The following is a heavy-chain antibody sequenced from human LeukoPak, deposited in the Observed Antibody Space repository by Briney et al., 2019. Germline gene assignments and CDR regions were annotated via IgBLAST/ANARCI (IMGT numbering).Heavy chain of an antibody. CDR2: ISYDGSKK. V-gene: IGHV3-30*18. CDR1: GFTFSSYG. D-gene: IGHD5-24*01. CDR3: AKRLQFAYFDY. J-gene: IGHJ4*02. Sequence: GGSLRLSCAASGFTFSSYGMHWVRQAPGKGLEWVTVISYDGSKKYYADSVKGRFTISRDNSKNTLYLQMNSLRAEDTAVYYCAKRLQFAYFDYWGRGTLVTVSS.